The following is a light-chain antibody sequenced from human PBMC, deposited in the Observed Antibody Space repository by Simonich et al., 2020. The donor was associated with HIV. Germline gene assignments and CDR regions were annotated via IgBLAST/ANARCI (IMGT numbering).Light chain of an antibody. Sequence: QSALTQPASVSGSPGQSITISCTGTSSDVGGYKYVSWYQQHPGKAPKLMIYDVSKRPSGGSNRFSGSKSGNTASLTISGLQAEDEADYYCNSFTSTITFMVFGGGTKLTVL. J-gene: IGLJ2*01. CDR1: SSDVGGYKY. CDR2: DVS. CDR3: NSFTSTITFMV. V-gene: IGLV2-14*01.